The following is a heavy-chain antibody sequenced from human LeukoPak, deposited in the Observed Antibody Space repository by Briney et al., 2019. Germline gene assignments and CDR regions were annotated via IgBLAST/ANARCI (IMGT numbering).Heavy chain of an antibody. CDR1: GFTFSGNA. D-gene: IGHD2-8*02. CDR2: IGSDENR. Sequence: GGSLRLSCTASGFTFSGNAMGWVRQAPGKGLEWVSGIGSDENRLYADSVKGRSTISRDNSKNTLYLQMNSLRVEDTAVYYCAKDVIHWSFDHWGQGTLVTVSS. J-gene: IGHJ4*02. V-gene: IGHV3-23*01. CDR3: AKDVIHWSFDH.